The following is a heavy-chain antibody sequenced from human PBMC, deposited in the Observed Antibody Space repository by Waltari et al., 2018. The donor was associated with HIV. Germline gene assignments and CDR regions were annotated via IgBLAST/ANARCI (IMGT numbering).Heavy chain of an antibody. CDR3: ASEQYSSDWYDNS. J-gene: IGHJ4*02. V-gene: IGHV1-3*01. D-gene: IGHD6-19*01. CDR1: GHTFTRYA. CDR2: INAGNGNT. Sequence: QVQLVQSGAEVKKPGASVKVSCKASGHTFTRYALHWVRQAPGQRLEWMGGINAGNGNTKYSQQCKGRVTITREKSASTAYMELSSLRSEDTAVYYCASEQYSSDWYDNSWGQGTLVTVSS.